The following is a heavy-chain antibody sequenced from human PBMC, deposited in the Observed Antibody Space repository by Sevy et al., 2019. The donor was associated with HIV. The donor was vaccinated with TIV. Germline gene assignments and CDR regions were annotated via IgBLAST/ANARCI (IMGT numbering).Heavy chain of an antibody. V-gene: IGHV3-30*02. D-gene: IGHD2-21*01. CDR3: VKEGGGEGGDH. CDR1: GFSYSSYG. Sequence: GGSLRLSCAASGFSYSSYGMHWVRQAPGKGLEWVAYIQYDGSNKDYADSVKGRFTISRDNSKNTLDLQMNSLRVEETAVYYCVKEGGGEGGDHWGQGILVTVSS. CDR2: IQYDGSNK. J-gene: IGHJ4*02.